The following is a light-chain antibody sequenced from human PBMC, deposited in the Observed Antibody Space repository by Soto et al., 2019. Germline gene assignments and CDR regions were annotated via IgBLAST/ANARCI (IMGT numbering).Light chain of an antibody. J-gene: IGKJ2*01. Sequence: EIVMTQSPATLSVSPGERATLSCRASQSVGSNLAWFQQKPGQAPRLLIYGASTRATGIPARFSGSGSGTEFTLTISSLQSEDFAVYYCHQYNNWPPRDTFGQGTKLEIK. CDR2: GAS. V-gene: IGKV3-15*01. CDR3: HQYNNWPPRDT. CDR1: QSVGSN.